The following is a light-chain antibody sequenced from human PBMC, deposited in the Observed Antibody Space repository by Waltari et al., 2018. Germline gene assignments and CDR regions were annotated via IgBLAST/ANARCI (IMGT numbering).Light chain of an antibody. Sequence: WYQQRPGRSPLLVIYQETKRPSEIPERFSGSKSANAATLTITGTQAMDEADYYCQALGTGAWVFGGGTKLTVL. V-gene: IGLV3-1*01. CDR3: QALGTGAWV. J-gene: IGLJ3*02. CDR2: QET.